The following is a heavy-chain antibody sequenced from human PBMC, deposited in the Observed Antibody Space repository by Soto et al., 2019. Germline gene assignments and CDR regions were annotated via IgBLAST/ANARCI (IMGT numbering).Heavy chain of an antibody. CDR1: GGSFSSYH. J-gene: IGHJ5*02. D-gene: IGHD3-10*01. CDR2: IDEDGSA. V-gene: IGHV4-34*01. Sequence: QVQLQQWGAGLLKPSETLSLTCVVSGGSFSSYHWAWIRQTPVKGLEWIGEIDEDGSARYNPSLQGRVTLSVDTPKNHLSLSLTSVTAADTAVYYCARDRRASNLLPRWFDTWGQGTLVTVSS. CDR3: ARDRRASNLLPRWFDT.